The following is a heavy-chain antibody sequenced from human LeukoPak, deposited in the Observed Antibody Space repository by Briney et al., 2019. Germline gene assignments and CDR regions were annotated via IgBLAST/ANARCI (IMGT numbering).Heavy chain of an antibody. CDR3: ARGRHGDHVSLFEY. V-gene: IGHV4-34*01. Sequence: SETLSLTCAVYGGSFSAYYWSWIRQPPGKGLEWVGEINHSGSTNYNPSLKSRVTISLDTSKNQFSLQLNSVTPEDTAVYFCARGRHGDHVSLFEYWGQGTLVTVSS. J-gene: IGHJ4*02. D-gene: IGHD3-10*02. CDR2: INHSGST. CDR1: GGSFSAYY.